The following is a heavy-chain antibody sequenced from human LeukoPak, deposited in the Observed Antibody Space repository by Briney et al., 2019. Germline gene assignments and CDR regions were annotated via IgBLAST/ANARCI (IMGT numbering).Heavy chain of an antibody. CDR2: ISSSSSYI. D-gene: IGHD2-2*01. J-gene: IGHJ3*02. Sequence: GGSLRLSCAASGFTFSSYNMNWVRQAPGKGLEWVSSISSSSSYIYYADSVKGQFTISRDNAKNSLYPQMNSLRAEDTAVYYCARGPDIVVVPTSTPVAFDIWGQGTMVTVSS. CDR3: ARGPDIVVVPTSTPVAFDI. CDR1: GFTFSSYN. V-gene: IGHV3-21*01.